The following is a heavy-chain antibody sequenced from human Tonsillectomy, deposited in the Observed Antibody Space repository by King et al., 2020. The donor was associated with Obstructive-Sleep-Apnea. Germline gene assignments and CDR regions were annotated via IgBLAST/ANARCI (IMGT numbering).Heavy chain of an antibody. D-gene: IGHD1-26*01. CDR3: ARVGESIYHYYGMDV. CDR2: MYTSGTT. J-gene: IGHJ6*02. CDR1: GASVNSFY. Sequence: VQLQESGPGLVEPWETLSLTCTVSGASVNSFYWSWIRQAAGEGLEWIGRMYTSGTTDYNPSLKSRVTMSVDTSKNQFSLKLTSLTAADTAVYYCARVGESIYHYYGMDVWGQGTTVTVSS. V-gene: IGHV4-4*07.